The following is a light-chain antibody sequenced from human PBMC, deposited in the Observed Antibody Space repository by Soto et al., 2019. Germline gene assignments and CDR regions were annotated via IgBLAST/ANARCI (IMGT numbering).Light chain of an antibody. J-gene: IGKJ1*01. CDR2: DAS. Sequence: DIQMTQSPSTLSASVGDRVTITCWASESISNWLAWYQQKPGKAPKLLIYDASNLGSGVPSRFSGSGSGTEFTLTISSLQPDDFATYYCQHYNSYPWTFGQGTKVEIK. CDR3: QHYNSYPWT. CDR1: ESISNW. V-gene: IGKV1-5*01.